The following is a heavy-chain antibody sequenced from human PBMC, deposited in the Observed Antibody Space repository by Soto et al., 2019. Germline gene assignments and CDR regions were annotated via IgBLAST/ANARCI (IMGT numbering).Heavy chain of an antibody. V-gene: IGHV3-23*01. Sequence: EVQLLESGGGLVQPGGSLRLSCAASGFTFSSYAMSWVRQAPGKGLEWVSAISGSGGSTYYADSVKGRFTISRDSSKNTLYLQMNSLRAEDTAVYYCAKQDRETYYYYYGMDVWGQGTTVTVSS. J-gene: IGHJ6*02. CDR2: ISGSGGST. CDR3: AKQDRETYYYYYGMDV. CDR1: GFTFSSYA.